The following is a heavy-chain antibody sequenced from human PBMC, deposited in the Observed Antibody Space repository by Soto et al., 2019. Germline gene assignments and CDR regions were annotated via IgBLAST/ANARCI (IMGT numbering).Heavy chain of an antibody. CDR2: ISGSGGST. J-gene: IGHJ6*02. CDR3: AKGTVGAYYYGMDV. Sequence: GWSLRLSCASSVFTFSSYAMSWVRQAPGKGLEWVSAISGSGGSTYYADSVKGRFTISRDNSKNTLYLQMNSLRAEDTAVYYCAKGTVGAYYYGMDVWGQGTTVTVSS. CDR1: VFTFSSYA. V-gene: IGHV3-23*01.